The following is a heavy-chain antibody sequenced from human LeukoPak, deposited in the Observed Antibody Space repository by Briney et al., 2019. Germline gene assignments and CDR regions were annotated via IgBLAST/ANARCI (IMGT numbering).Heavy chain of an antibody. CDR2: IYYSGST. Sequence: SGTLSLTCTVSGGSISSSSYYWGWIRQPPGKGLEWIGSIYYSGSTYYNPSLKSRVTISVDTSKNQFSLKLSSVTAADTAVYYCARRRDYYDSSGYYLNDAFDIWGQGTMVTVSS. D-gene: IGHD3-22*01. CDR3: ARRRDYYDSSGYYLNDAFDI. J-gene: IGHJ3*02. V-gene: IGHV4-39*01. CDR1: GGSISSSSYY.